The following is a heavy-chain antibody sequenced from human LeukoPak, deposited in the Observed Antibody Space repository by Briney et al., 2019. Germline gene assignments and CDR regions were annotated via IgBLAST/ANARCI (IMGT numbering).Heavy chain of an antibody. J-gene: IGHJ4*02. CDR1: GFTFSSYW. Sequence: GGSLRLSCAASGFTFSSYWMHWVRQAPGKGLMWLSRINSDESSTSYADSVKGRFTISRDNAQNTLYLQMNSLRAEDTTVYYCARALAVAGSVGGLVDWGQGTLVTVSS. D-gene: IGHD6-19*01. CDR2: INSDESST. V-gene: IGHV3-74*01. CDR3: ARALAVAGSVGGLVD.